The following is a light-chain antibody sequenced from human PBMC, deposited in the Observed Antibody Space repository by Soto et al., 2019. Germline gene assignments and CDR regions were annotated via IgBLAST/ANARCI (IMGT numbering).Light chain of an antibody. CDR2: EAS. CDR3: QQYNKWPPFT. V-gene: IGKV3-15*01. J-gene: IGKJ3*01. CDR1: QSVNSN. Sequence: EIVMTQSPATLSVSPGERATLSCRASQSVNSNLAWYQQKPGQSPRLLIYEASTRATGIPDRFSGSGSGTDFTLTINCLQSEDFAVYYCQQYNKWPPFTFGPGTKVDIK.